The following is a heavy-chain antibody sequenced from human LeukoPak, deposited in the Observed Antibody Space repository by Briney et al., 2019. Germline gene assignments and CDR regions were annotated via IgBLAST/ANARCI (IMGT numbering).Heavy chain of an antibody. CDR1: GFTFSSYS. J-gene: IGHJ4*02. D-gene: IGHD3-22*01. Sequence: GGSLRLSCAASGFTFSSYSMNWVRQAPGKGLEWVSSISSSSSYIYYADSVKGRFTISRDNAKNSLYLQMNSLRAEDTAVYYCARGPWYYYDSSGYYYVDYFDYWGQGTLVTVSS. V-gene: IGHV3-21*01. CDR2: ISSSSSYI. CDR3: ARGPWYYYDSSGYYYVDYFDY.